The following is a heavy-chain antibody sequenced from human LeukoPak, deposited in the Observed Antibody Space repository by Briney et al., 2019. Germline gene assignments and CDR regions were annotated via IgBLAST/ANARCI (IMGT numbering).Heavy chain of an antibody. CDR1: GASISSYY. CDR2: IHYSGST. CDR3: ARYSTLSHFFDY. D-gene: IGHD6-6*01. V-gene: IGHV4-59*01. J-gene: IGHJ4*02. Sequence: SETLSLTCSVSGASISSYYWSWIRQPPGKGLEWIGYIHYSGSTNYNPSLKSRVTISVDTSKNQFSLKLSSVTAADTAIYFCARYSTLSHFFDYWGQGTLVTVSS.